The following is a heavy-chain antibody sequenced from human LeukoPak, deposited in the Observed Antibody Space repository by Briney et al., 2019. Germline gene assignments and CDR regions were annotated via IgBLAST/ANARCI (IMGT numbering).Heavy chain of an antibody. CDR3: ARGTVTTNAFDI. CDR1: GGSFSGYY. CDR2: INRSGST. V-gene: IGHV4-34*01. D-gene: IGHD4-17*01. J-gene: IGHJ3*02. Sequence: SETLSLTCAVYGGSFSGYYWSWIRQPPGKGLEWIGEINRSGSTNYNPSLKSRVTISVDTSKNQFSLKLSSVTAADTAVYYCARGTVTTNAFDIWGQGTMVTVSS.